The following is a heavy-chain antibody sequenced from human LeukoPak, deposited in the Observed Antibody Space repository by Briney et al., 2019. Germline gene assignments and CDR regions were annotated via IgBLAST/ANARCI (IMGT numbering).Heavy chain of an antibody. Sequence: SETLSLTCTVSGGSISSSSYYWGWIRQPPGKGLEWIRSIYYSGSTYYNPSLKSRVTISVDTSKNQFSLKLSSVTAADTAVYYCASPRIVGAANWGQGTLVTVSS. D-gene: IGHD1-26*01. J-gene: IGHJ4*02. CDR2: IYYSGST. CDR1: GGSISSSSYY. V-gene: IGHV4-39*01. CDR3: ASPRIVGAAN.